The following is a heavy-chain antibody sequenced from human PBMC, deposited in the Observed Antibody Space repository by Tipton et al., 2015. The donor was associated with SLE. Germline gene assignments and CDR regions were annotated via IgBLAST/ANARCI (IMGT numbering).Heavy chain of an antibody. J-gene: IGHJ6*02. CDR1: GFTFSSYE. V-gene: IGHV3-48*03. CDR3: ARGGWKDIGYYYGMDV. CDR2: ISYSGSTI. Sequence: GSLRLSCAASGFTFSSYEMNWVRQAPGKGLEWVSYISYSGSTIYYADSVKGGFTISRDNAKNSLYLQMNSLRAEDTAVYYCARGGWKDIGYYYGMDVWGQVTTVTVSS. D-gene: IGHD2-15*01.